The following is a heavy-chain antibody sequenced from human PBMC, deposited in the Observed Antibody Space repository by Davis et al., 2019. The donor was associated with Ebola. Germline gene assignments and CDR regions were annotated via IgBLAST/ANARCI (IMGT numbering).Heavy chain of an antibody. Sequence: GESLKISCAASGFTFSSYNMNWVRQAPGKGLEWISFISMSGSTIYYADSVKGRFTISRDNAKNSVHLQMNSLRADDTAVYYCASPPEYSSGWYEAFWGQGTLVTVSS. CDR3: ASPPEYSSGWYEAF. D-gene: IGHD6-19*01. CDR2: ISMSGSTI. CDR1: GFTFSSYN. J-gene: IGHJ4*02. V-gene: IGHV3-48*01.